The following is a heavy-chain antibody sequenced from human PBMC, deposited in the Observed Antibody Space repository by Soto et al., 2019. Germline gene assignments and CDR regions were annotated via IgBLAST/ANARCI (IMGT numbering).Heavy chain of an antibody. CDR3: IRGFCELDV. J-gene: IGHJ6*02. Sequence: EVQLVESGGGLVQPGGSLRLSCSASGFTFSGRSMHWVRQAPGKGLEYVSGVSPNGNDKYYTDSVKGRFTISRDNSKNTLHPLMSSLRPEDTALFYCIRGFCELDVWGQWTTFTVSS. CDR2: VSPNGNDK. CDR1: GFTFSGRS. V-gene: IGHV3-64D*08.